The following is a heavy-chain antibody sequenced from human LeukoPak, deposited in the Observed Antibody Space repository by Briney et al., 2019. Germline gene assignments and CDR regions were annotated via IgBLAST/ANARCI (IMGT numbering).Heavy chain of an antibody. J-gene: IGHJ4*02. CDR3: ATMVRGALESFDY. CDR2: IYSSGST. V-gene: IGHV4-61*02. CDR1: GGSISSETYY. Sequence: SQTLSLTCTVSGGSISSETYYWTWVRQPAGKGLEWIGRIYSSGSTSYNPSLKSRVTISVDTSKNQFSLKLSSVTAADTAVYYCATMVRGALESFDYWGQGTLVTVSS. D-gene: IGHD3-10*01.